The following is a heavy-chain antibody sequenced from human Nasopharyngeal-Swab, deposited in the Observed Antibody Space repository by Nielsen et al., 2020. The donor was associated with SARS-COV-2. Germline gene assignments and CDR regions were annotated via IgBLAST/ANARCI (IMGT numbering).Heavy chain of an antibody. CDR1: GGTFSSYA. D-gene: IGHD4-17*01. V-gene: IGHV1-69*13. Sequence: SVKVSCKASGGTFSSYAISWVRQAPGQGLEWMGGIIPIFGTANYAQKFQGRVTITADESTSTAYMELSSLRSEDTAVYYCARGSGDYDTRAPYYYGMDVWGQATMVTVSS. CDR3: ARGSGDYDTRAPYYYGMDV. J-gene: IGHJ6*02. CDR2: IIPIFGTA.